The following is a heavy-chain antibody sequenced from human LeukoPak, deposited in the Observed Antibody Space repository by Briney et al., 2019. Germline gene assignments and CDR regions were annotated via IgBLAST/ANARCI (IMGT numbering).Heavy chain of an antibody. V-gene: IGHV3-48*01. J-gene: IGHJ4*02. CDR1: GFTLSDYS. D-gene: IGHD6-6*01. CDR3: AKVLPKYSSSYYFDY. Sequence: PGGSLRLSCAASGFTLSDYSMNWVRQAPGKGLEDLSYINSDGKTTWYADSVKGRFTASRDNAKNSLYLQMNSLRAEDTAVYYCAKVLPKYSSSYYFDYWGQGTLVTVSS. CDR2: INSDGKTT.